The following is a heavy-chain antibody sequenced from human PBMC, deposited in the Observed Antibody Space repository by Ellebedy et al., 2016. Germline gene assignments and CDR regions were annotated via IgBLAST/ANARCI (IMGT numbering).Heavy chain of an antibody. D-gene: IGHD4-17*01. Sequence: SETLSLTCAVYGGSFSGYYWSWIRQPPGKGLEWIGEINHSGSTNYNPSLKSRVTISVDTSKNQFSLKLSSVTAADTAVYYCAGTYGYYYYGMDVWGQGTTVTVSS. CDR2: INHSGST. V-gene: IGHV4-34*01. CDR3: AGTYGYYYYGMDV. J-gene: IGHJ6*02. CDR1: GGSFSGYY.